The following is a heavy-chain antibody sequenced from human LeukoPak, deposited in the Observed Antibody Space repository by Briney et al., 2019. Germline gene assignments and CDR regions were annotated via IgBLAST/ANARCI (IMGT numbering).Heavy chain of an antibody. V-gene: IGHV4-59*12. D-gene: IGHD3-10*01. Sequence: PSETLSLTCTVSGVSISSYYWSWIRQPPGKGLEWIGYIYYSGTTNYNPSLRSRVTISVDTSKNQFSLKLSSVTAADTAVYYCARDHSRGYYGSGSYYSHFDYWGQGTLDTVSS. J-gene: IGHJ4*02. CDR3: ARDHSRGYYGSGSYYSHFDY. CDR1: GVSISSYY. CDR2: IYYSGTT.